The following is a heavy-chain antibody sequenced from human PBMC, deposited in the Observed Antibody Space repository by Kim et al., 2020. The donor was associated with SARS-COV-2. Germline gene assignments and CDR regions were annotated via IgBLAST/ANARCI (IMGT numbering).Heavy chain of an antibody. Sequence: SETLSLTCAVYGGSFSGYYWSWIRQPPGKGLEWIGEINHSGSTNYNPSLKSRVTISVDTSKNQFSLKLSSVTAADTAVYYCARGRRWQQLVNNWFDPWGQGTLVTVSS. D-gene: IGHD6-13*01. CDR3: ARGRRWQQLVNNWFDP. V-gene: IGHV4-34*01. CDR2: INHSGST. CDR1: GGSFSGYY. J-gene: IGHJ5*02.